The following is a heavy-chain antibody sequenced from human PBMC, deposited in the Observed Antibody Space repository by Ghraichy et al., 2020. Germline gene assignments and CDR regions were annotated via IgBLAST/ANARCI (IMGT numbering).Heavy chain of an antibody. CDR3: ATYFTTYREAFDI. V-gene: IGHV3-11*01. Sequence: GGSLRLSCAASGFIFSDYYMSWIRQPPGRGLEWVSYISSSGSIIYYADSVKGRFTISRDNAKNSLSLQMNSLRAEDTAVYYCATYFTTYREAFDIWGQGTMVTVSS. J-gene: IGHJ3*02. CDR1: GFIFSDYY. CDR2: ISSSGSII. D-gene: IGHD2/OR15-2a*01.